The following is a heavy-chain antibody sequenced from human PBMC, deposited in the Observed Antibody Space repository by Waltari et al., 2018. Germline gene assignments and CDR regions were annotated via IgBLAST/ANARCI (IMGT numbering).Heavy chain of an antibody. V-gene: IGHV3-11*04. CDR1: GFTVSAYY. D-gene: IGHD2-15*01. Sequence: QVQVVEAGVGLVKPGGARRLSCAASGFTVSAYYMNSIRQAPGMGLEWLSYIGSSSSTIYYADSVKGRFTISRATAKNSLYLQMNSLRADDTAVYSCALPFLRVGCYTSPFGYFDLWGRGTLVTVSS. J-gene: IGHJ2*01. CDR2: IGSSSSTI. CDR3: ALPFLRVGCYTSPFGYFDL.